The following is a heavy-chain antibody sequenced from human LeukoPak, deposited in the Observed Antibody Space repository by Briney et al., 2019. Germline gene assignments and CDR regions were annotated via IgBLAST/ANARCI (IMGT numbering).Heavy chain of an antibody. CDR1: GXSISSYY. CDR2: IYASGTT. Sequence: SETLSLTCTVSGXSISSYYWSWIRQPAGKGLEWIGRIYASGTTNYNPSLKSRITMSVDTSKNQFSLRLSSVTAADTAVYYCARLFEYWGQGALVTISS. CDR3: ARLFEY. J-gene: IGHJ4*02. V-gene: IGHV4-4*07.